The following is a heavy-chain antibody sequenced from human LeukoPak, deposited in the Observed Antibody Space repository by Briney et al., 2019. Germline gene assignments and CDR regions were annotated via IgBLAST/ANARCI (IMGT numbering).Heavy chain of an antibody. D-gene: IGHD6-6*01. CDR3: ASEASIAARANWFDP. CDR1: GFTFSSYG. V-gene: IGHV3-33*01. J-gene: IGHJ5*02. Sequence: GGSLRLSCAASGFTFSSYGMHWVRQAPGKGLEWVAVIWYDGSNKYYADSVKGRFTISRDNSKNTLYLQMNSLRAEDTAVYYCASEASIAARANWFDPWGQGTLVTVSS. CDR2: IWYDGSNK.